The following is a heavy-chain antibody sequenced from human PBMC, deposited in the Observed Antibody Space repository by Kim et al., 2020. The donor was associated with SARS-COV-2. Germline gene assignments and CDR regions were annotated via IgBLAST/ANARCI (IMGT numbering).Heavy chain of an antibody. CDR2: IKQDASVI. Sequence: GGSLRLSCAASGFTFSSYWMSWVHQAPGKGLEWVASIKQDASVISYVDSVRGRFTISRDNAKNSLSLQMDSLRAEDTALYFCARPYRGGSFDIWGQGTMV. V-gene: IGHV3-7*01. D-gene: IGHD3-16*01. CDR3: ARPYRGGSFDI. J-gene: IGHJ3*02. CDR1: GFTFSSYW.